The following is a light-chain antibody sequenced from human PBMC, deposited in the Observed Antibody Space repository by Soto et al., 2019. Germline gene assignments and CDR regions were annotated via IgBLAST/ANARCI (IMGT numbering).Light chain of an antibody. CDR2: GAS. CDR1: QSISIN. Sequence: QDPDTVAGYPGESVTLSCRASQSISINLAWYQHKPGQAPRLLIYGASTRATGVPARFSGGGSGTDFTLTISRLEPEDFAVYYCPQYGSSPLPFGQGTRLEIK. V-gene: IGKV3-20*01. CDR3: PQYGSSPLP. J-gene: IGKJ5*01.